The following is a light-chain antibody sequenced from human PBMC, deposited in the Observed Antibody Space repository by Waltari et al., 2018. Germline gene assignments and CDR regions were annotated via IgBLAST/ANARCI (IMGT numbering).Light chain of an antibody. J-gene: IGLJ2*01. V-gene: IGLV2-8*01. CDR3: SSYAGSNKLI. CDR1: RSDIGAYKY. Sequence: QSALTQPPSASGSPGQTVIISCTGTRSDIGAYKYVPWYQQIPGRAPALIIYEVDRRPPGVPDRFSGSKSGNTASLTVSGLQTEDEGDYYCSSYAGSNKLIFGGVTKLTVL. CDR2: EVD.